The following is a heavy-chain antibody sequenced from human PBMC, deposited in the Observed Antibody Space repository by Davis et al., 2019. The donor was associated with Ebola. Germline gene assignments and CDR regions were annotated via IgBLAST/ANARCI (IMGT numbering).Heavy chain of an antibody. CDR1: GFTFSSYA. J-gene: IGHJ4*02. CDR2: ISGSGGST. Sequence: GESLKISCAASGFTFSSYAMSWVRQAPGKGLEWVSAISGSGGSTDYADSVKGWFTISRDNSKNTLYLQMNGLRAEDTAVYYCARNGYYFDYWGQGTLVTVSS. V-gene: IGHV3-23*01. CDR3: ARNGYYFDY. D-gene: IGHD2-8*01.